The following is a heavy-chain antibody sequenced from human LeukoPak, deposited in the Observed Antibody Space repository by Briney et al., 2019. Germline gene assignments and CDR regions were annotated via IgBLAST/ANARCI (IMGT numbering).Heavy chain of an antibody. CDR2: IPYNGRNE. D-gene: IGHD3-16*02. V-gene: IGHV3-30*02. CDR1: GFTFSSYG. Sequence: GGSLRLSCAASGFTFSSYGMHWVRQAPGKGLEWITFIPYNGRNEYYADSVKGRFTISRDNSKNTLYLQMNSLRAEDTAVYYCAKDMGLSYHFDYWGQGTLVTVSS. CDR3: AKDMGLSYHFDY. J-gene: IGHJ4*02.